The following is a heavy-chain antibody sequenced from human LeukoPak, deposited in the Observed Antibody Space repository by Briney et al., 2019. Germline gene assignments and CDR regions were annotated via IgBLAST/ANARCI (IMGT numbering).Heavy chain of an antibody. CDR1: GGSISSSSYY. J-gene: IGHJ3*02. D-gene: IGHD3-10*01. V-gene: IGHV4-39*07. CDR2: IYYSGST. Sequence: PSETLSLTCTVSGGSISSSSYYWGWIRQPPGKGLEWFGSIYYSGSTYYNPSLKSRVTISVDTSKNQFSLKLSSVTAADTAVYYCARDHLRGWFGSFDAFDIWGQGTMVTVSS. CDR3: ARDHLRGWFGSFDAFDI.